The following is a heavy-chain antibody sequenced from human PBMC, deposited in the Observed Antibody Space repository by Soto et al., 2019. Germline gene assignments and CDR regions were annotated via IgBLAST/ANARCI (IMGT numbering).Heavy chain of an antibody. CDR3: ARRGYSYAADCDY. Sequence: QVQLQESGPGLVKPSQTLSLTCTVSGGSISSGGYYWNWIRQHPGKGLEWIGCIYYSGSTYYNPSLKSRVTISLDTSKNQFSLKLSSVTAADTAVYYCARRGYSYAADCDYWGQGTLVTVSS. CDR2: IYYSGST. V-gene: IGHV4-31*03. D-gene: IGHD5-18*01. CDR1: GGSISSGGYY. J-gene: IGHJ4*02.